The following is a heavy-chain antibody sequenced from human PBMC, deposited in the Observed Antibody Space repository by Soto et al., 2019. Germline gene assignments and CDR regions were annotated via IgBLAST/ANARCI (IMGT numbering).Heavy chain of an antibody. D-gene: IGHD6-19*01. Sequence: GGSLRLSCTASAFTVQSNYMSWVRQAPGKGLEWVSAISSDGGTYYTDSVKGRFTISRDNSKNTLYLQMNSLTVEDTAVYYCARDVIAVAGSADYWGQGTLVTVSS. CDR1: AFTVQSNY. CDR2: ISSDGGT. V-gene: IGHV3-53*01. J-gene: IGHJ4*02. CDR3: ARDVIAVAGSADY.